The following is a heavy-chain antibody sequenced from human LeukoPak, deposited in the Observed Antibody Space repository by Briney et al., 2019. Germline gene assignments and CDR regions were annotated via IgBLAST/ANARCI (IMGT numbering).Heavy chain of an antibody. Sequence: ASVKVSCKASGYTFMNSGVTWVRQAPGQGLEWVGWISGYNGRTKYAQKFQGRVTLTTETATTTAYMELRSLTSDDTAIYFCARDREYVGSGYWYFDFWGRGTLVTVSS. CDR1: GYTFMNSG. CDR2: ISGYNGRT. V-gene: IGHV1-18*01. J-gene: IGHJ2*01. CDR3: ARDREYVGSGYWYFDF. D-gene: IGHD3-10*01.